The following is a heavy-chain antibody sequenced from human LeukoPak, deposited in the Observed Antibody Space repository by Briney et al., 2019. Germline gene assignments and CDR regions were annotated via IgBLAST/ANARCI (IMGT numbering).Heavy chain of an antibody. V-gene: IGHV4-39*07. CDR2: INHSGST. CDR1: GGSISSGGYY. J-gene: IGHJ6*02. D-gene: IGHD6-13*01. CDR3: ARGSVRAAAGKNYYYYYGMDV. Sequence: SETLSLTCTVSGGSISSGGYYWSWIRQPPGKGLEWIGEINHSGSTNYNPSLKSRVTISVDTSKNQFSLKLSSVTAADTAVYYCARGSVRAAAGKNYYYYYGMDVWGQGTTVTVSS.